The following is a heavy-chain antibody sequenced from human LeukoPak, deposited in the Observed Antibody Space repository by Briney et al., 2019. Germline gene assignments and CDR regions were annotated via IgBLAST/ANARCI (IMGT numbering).Heavy chain of an antibody. CDR1: GGSMRSYY. D-gene: IGHD3-10*01. CDR2: IYYSGST. J-gene: IGHJ3*02. Sequence: SETLSLTCTVSGGSMRSYYWSWIRQPPGKGLEWMGYIYYSGSTNYNPSLKSRVTISVDTSKNQFSLKLSSVTAADTAVYYCARAPGGYGSGSRGAFDIWGQGSKVTVSS. V-gene: IGHV4-59*01. CDR3: ARAPGGYGSGSRGAFDI.